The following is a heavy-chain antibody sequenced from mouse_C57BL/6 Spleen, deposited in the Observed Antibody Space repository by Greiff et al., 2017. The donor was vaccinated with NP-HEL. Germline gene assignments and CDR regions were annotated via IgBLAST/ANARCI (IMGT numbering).Heavy chain of an antibody. CDR2: INPSSGYT. CDR1: GYTFTSYW. D-gene: IGHD1-1*01. J-gene: IGHJ2*01. V-gene: IGHV1-7*01. Sequence: QVQLKQSGAELAKPGASVKLSCKASGYTFTSYWMHWVKQRPGQGLEWIGYINPSSGYTKYNQKFKDKATLTADKSSSTAYMQLSSLTYEDSAVYYCARPFITTVVAPYFDYWGQGTTLTVSS. CDR3: ARPFITTVVAPYFDY.